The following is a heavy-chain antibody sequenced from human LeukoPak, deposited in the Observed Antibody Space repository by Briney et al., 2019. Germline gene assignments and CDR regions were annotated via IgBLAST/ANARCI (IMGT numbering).Heavy chain of an antibody. D-gene: IGHD3-10*01. V-gene: IGHV1-24*01. CDR2: FDPEDGET. Sequence: ASVKVSCKVSGYTLTELSMHWVRQAPGKGLEWMGGFDPEDGETIYAQKFQGRVTMTEDTSTDTAYMELSSLRSDDTAVYYCARVRALLWFGEPDWFDPWGQGTLVTVSS. CDR1: GYTLTELS. CDR3: ARVRALLWFGEPDWFDP. J-gene: IGHJ5*02.